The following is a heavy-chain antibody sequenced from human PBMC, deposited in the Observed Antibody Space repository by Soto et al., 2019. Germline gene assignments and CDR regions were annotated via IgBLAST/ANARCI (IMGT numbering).Heavy chain of an antibody. V-gene: IGHV3-30*18. Sequence: SLRLSCAASGFTFSSYGMHWVRQAPGKGLEWVAVISYDGSNKYYADSVKGRFTISRDNSKNTLYLQMNSLRAEDTAVYYCAKDHEYDFYGGNPYYYYGMDVWGQGTTVTVSS. CDR3: AKDHEYDFYGGNPYYYYGMDV. CDR2: ISYDGSNK. CDR1: GFTFSSYG. J-gene: IGHJ6*02. D-gene: IGHD4-17*01.